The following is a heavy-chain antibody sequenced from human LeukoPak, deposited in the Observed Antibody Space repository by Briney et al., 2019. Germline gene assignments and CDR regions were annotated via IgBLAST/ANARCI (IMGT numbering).Heavy chain of an antibody. V-gene: IGHV3-49*03. J-gene: IGHJ4*02. D-gene: IGHD6-13*01. CDR1: GFTFGDYA. CDR2: IKSKAYGGTT. Sequence: PGGSLRLSCTASGFTFGDYAMSWFRQAPGKGLEWVGFIKSKAYGGTTEYAASVKGRFTISRDDSKNIAYLQMNSLKTEDTAVYYCTRVDYDSSRWYGSFDYWGQGTLVTVSS. CDR3: TRVDYDSSRWYGSFDY.